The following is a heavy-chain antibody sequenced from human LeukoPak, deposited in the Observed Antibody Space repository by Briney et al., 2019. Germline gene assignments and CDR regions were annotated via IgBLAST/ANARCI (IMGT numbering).Heavy chain of an antibody. CDR2: ISYDGSNK. Sequence: GGSLRLSCAASGFTFSSYGMHWVRQAPGKGLEWVAVISYDGSNKYYADSVKGRFTISRDNSKNTLYLQMYSLRAEDTAVYYCANAPPYYYDSSGFHVGDYWGQGTLVTVSS. V-gene: IGHV3-30*18. CDR1: GFTFSSYG. J-gene: IGHJ4*02. CDR3: ANAPPYYYDSSGFHVGDY. D-gene: IGHD3-22*01.